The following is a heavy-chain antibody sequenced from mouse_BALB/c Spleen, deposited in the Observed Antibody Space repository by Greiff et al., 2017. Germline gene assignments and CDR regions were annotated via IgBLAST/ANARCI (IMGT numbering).Heavy chain of an antibody. CDR1: GYAFSSYW. V-gene: IGHV1-80*01. J-gene: IGHJ1*01. CDR2: IYPGDGDT. Sequence: VKLMESGAELVRPGSSVKISCKASGYAFSSYWMNWVKQRPGQGLEWIGQIYPGDGDTNYNGKFKGKATLTVDKSSSTAYMQLSSLTSEDSAVYFCARTIPWYFDVWGAGTTVTVSS. CDR3: ARTIPWYFDV.